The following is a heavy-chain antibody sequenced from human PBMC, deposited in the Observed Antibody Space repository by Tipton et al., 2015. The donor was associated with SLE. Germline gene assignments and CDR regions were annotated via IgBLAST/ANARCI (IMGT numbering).Heavy chain of an antibody. V-gene: IGHV4-59*01. CDR1: GGSINSYY. CDR2: IYYRGST. CDR3: AGDYDSGSYRFDF. Sequence: TLSLTCTVSGGSINSYYWSWIRQPPGKGLEWIGYIYYRGSTIYNPSLKSRVTISVDTSKNQFSLKLNSVIAADTAVYYCAGDYDSGSYRFDFWGQGILVTVSS. J-gene: IGHJ4*02. D-gene: IGHD3-10*01.